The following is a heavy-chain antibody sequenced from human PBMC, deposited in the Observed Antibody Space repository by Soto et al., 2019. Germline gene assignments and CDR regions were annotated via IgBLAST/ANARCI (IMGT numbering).Heavy chain of an antibody. J-gene: IGHJ5*02. CDR1: GYSFTSYW. Sequence: GESLKISCKGSGYSFTSYWISWVRQMPGKGLEWMGRIDPSDSYTNYSPSFQGHVTISADKSISTAYLQWSSLKASDTAMYYCARLGAYDFWSGYPPNWFDPWGQGTLVTVS. CDR3: ARLGAYDFWSGYPPNWFDP. D-gene: IGHD3-3*01. V-gene: IGHV5-10-1*01. CDR2: IDPSDSYT.